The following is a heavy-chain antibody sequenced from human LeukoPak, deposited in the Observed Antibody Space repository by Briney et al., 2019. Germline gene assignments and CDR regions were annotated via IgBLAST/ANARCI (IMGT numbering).Heavy chain of an antibody. CDR3: ARAAGDYYLDRSGYYVPDY. CDR2: VSDDGSTE. J-gene: IGHJ4*02. CDR1: GFTFSTYA. V-gene: IGHV3-30-3*01. D-gene: IGHD3-22*01. Sequence: PGGSLRLSCAASGFTFSTYAMHWVRQPPGKGLEWVAVVSDDGSTEYYAESVKGRFSISRDNSKKTIYLQINRLRAEGTAVYYCARAAGDYYLDRSGYYVPDYWGQGILVTVSS.